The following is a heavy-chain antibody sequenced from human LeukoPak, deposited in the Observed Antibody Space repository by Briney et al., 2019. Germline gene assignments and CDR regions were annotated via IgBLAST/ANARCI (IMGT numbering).Heavy chain of an antibody. V-gene: IGHV4-38-2*02. J-gene: IGHJ4*02. CDR2: IYHSGST. CDR3: ARGGEYCSGGSCRYFDY. D-gene: IGHD2-15*01. CDR1: GYSISSGYY. Sequence: SETLSLTCTVSGYSISSGYYWGWIRQPPGKGLEWIASIYHSGSTYYNPSLKSRVTISVDTSKNQFSLKLSSMTAADTAVYYCARGGEYCSGGSCRYFDYWGQGTLVTVSS.